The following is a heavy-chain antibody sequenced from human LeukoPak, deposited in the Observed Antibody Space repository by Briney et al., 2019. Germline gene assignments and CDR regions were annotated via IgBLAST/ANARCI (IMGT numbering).Heavy chain of an antibody. Sequence: ASVNVSCKASGYTFTSYYMHWVRQAPGQGLEWMGIIKPSGGSTSYAQKFQGRVTMTTDTSTSTAYMELRSLRSDDTAVYYCARVPTPGTPKLDPFDYWGQGTLVTVSS. D-gene: IGHD1-1*01. CDR3: ARVPTPGTPKLDPFDY. V-gene: IGHV1-46*01. J-gene: IGHJ4*02. CDR2: IKPSGGST. CDR1: GYTFTSYY.